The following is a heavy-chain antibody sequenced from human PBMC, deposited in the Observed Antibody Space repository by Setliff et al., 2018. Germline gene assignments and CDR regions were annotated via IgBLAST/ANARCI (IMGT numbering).Heavy chain of an antibody. CDR1: GFTFSTYA. V-gene: IGHV3-7*01. Sequence: GGSLRLSCAASGFTFSTYAMTWVRQAPGKGLEWVANIKQDGTKQYYVDSVKGRFTISRDNAKNSLYLQMNSLRAEDTAVYYCAKYYSDNSGPRGAFDYWGQGILVTVSS. J-gene: IGHJ4*02. CDR2: IKQDGTKQ. CDR3: AKYYSDNSGPRGAFDY. D-gene: IGHD3-22*01.